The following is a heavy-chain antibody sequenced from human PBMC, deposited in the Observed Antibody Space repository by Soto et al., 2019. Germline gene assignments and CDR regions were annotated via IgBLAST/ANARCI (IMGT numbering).Heavy chain of an antibody. Sequence: QVQLVQSGAEVKKPGSSVKVSCKASGRTFNNYAISWVRQAPGIGFEWLGVIIPTGGTPEHAQKFQGRVTISADESTNTAYMELSSLRSEDTAVYYCATNYYDGSGHYFIFEHWGQGTLVTVSS. CDR3: ATNYYDGSGHYFIFEH. V-gene: IGHV1-69*01. J-gene: IGHJ4*02. CDR2: IIPTGGTP. D-gene: IGHD3-22*01. CDR1: GRTFNNYA.